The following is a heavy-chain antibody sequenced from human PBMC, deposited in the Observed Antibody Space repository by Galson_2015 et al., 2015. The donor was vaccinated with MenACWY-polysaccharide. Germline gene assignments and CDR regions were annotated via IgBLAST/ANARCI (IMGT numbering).Heavy chain of an antibody. CDR1: GFTFSTYT. CDR2: ISGTSDTI. V-gene: IGHV3-48*01. Sequence: SLRLSCAASGFTFSTYTLNWVRQAPGKGLEWLSSISGTSDTIFYADSVKGRFAVSRDNAKNSLYLQMNNLRAEDTAVYYCASRGVVTPYSLDYWGQGTLVSVSS. J-gene: IGHJ4*02. CDR3: ASRGVVTPYSLDY. D-gene: IGHD2-15*01.